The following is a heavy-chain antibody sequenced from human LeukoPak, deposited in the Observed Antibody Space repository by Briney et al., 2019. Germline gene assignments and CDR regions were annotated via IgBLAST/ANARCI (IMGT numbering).Heavy chain of an antibody. J-gene: IGHJ4*02. CDR3: ARVSGWYWFDE. CDR1: GYTFSSYA. D-gene: IGHD6-19*01. Sequence: PGGSLRLSCSGSGYTFSSYAMHWVRQAPGKGLEYVSAISGDGRITYYANSVKGRFTISRDNSKNTLYLQMGSLRVEDMAVYYCARVSGWYWFDEWGQGTLVTVSS. CDR2: ISGDGRIT. V-gene: IGHV3-64*01.